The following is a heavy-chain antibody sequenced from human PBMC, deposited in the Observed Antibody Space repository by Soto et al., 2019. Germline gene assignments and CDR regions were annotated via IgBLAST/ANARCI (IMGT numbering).Heavy chain of an antibody. Sequence: QVQLVQSGAEVKKPGSSVKVSCKASGGTFSSYAISWVRQAPGQGLEWMGGLIATFGTANYAQKSQGRVTITAVESTSTVYMELSSLRSADTAVYYCATQGIPNYYYYGMDVWGQGTTVTVSS. V-gene: IGHV1-69*12. CDR1: GGTFSSYA. D-gene: IGHD5-18*01. J-gene: IGHJ6*02. CDR3: ATQGIPNYYYYGMDV. CDR2: LIATFGTA.